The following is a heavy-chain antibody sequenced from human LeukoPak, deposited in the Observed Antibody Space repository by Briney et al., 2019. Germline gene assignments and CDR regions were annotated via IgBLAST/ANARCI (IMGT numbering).Heavy chain of an antibody. V-gene: IGHV4-4*07. CDR1: GGFINSYY. CDR3: ARSSLLATITAAGGPAEHFDY. CDR2: IFPSGST. J-gene: IGHJ4*02. D-gene: IGHD5-24*01. Sequence: SKTLSLTCTVSGGFINSYYWSWIRQPAGKGLEWIGRIFPSGSTDYNPSLKSRVTMSVDTSKNQFSLKLTSATAADTAVYYCARSSLLATITAAGGPAEHFDYWGQGTLVTVSS.